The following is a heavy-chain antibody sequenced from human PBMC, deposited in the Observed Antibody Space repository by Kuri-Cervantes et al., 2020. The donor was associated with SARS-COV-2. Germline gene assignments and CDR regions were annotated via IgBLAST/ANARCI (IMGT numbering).Heavy chain of an antibody. CDR3: ARPWFGEFGMDV. CDR1: GGSFSDYY. J-gene: IGHJ6*02. Sequence: GSLRLSCAVYGGSFSDYYWSWVRQPPGKGLEWIGEINHSGNTNYDPSLKSRVTISIDTSKNQFSLKLSSVTAADTAVYYCARPWFGEFGMDVWGQGTTVTVSS. D-gene: IGHD3-10*01. V-gene: IGHV4-34*01. CDR2: INHSGNT.